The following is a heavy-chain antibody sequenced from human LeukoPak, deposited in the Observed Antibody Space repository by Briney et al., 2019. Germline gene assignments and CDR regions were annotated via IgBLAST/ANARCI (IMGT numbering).Heavy chain of an antibody. D-gene: IGHD4-11*01. CDR3: ARQNSNYVDYFDY. CDR1: GYTFTSYY. Sequence: GASVKVSCKASGYTFTSYYMHWVRQAPGQGLEWMGIINPSGGSTSYAQKFQGRVTMTRDTSASTAYMELTSLTSEDTAVYYCARQNSNYVDYFDYWGQGTLVTVSS. V-gene: IGHV1-46*01. CDR2: INPSGGST. J-gene: IGHJ4*02.